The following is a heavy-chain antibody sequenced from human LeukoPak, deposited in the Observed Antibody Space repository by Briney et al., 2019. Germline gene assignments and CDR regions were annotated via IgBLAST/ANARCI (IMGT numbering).Heavy chain of an antibody. CDR3: AGLTYYDYVWGSKPTTADY. J-gene: IGHJ4*02. Sequence: PGGSLRLSCAASGFTFSSYGMHWVRQAPGKGLEWVAFIRYDGSNKYYADSVKGRFTISRDNSKNTLYLQMNSLRAEDTAVYYCAGLTYYDYVWGSKPTTADYWGQGTLVTVSS. CDR2: IRYDGSNK. V-gene: IGHV3-30*02. D-gene: IGHD3-16*01. CDR1: GFTFSSYG.